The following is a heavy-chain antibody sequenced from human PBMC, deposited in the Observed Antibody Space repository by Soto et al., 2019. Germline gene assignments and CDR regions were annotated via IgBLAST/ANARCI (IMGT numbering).Heavy chain of an antibody. CDR2: NYYSGST. CDR3: ARLVYYDFWSGYSAGDYYYMDV. J-gene: IGHJ6*03. Sequence: SETLSLTCTVSGGSISSYYWSWIRQPPGKGLEWIGYNYYSGSTSYNPSLKSRVTISVDTSKNQFSLKLSSVTAADTAVYYCARLVYYDFWSGYSAGDYYYMDVWGKGTTVTVSS. CDR1: GGSISSYY. V-gene: IGHV4-59*08. D-gene: IGHD3-3*01.